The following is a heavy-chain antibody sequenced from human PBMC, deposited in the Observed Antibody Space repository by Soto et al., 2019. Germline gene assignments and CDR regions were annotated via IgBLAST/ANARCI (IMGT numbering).Heavy chain of an antibody. CDR3: ARVRQTDYDTSAHSLDY. V-gene: IGHV4-31*03. CDR1: GGSISSGGYY. J-gene: IGHJ4*02. D-gene: IGHD3-22*01. CDR2: VYNSGST. Sequence: QVQLQESGPGLVKPSQTLSLTCTVSGGSISSGGYYWSWIRQHPGKGLEWIGYVYNSGSTYNHPSLTSRVTISVDTSKNQFSLKLNSVTAADTAVYYCARVRQTDYDTSAHSLDYWGQGTLVTVSS.